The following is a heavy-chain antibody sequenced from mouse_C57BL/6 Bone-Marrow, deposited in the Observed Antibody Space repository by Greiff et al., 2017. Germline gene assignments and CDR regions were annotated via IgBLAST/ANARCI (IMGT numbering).Heavy chain of an antibody. CDR3: ARGGPMVVMDG. CDR2: INPGSGST. Sequence: VQLQQSGAELARPGASVKMSCKASGYTFTSYTMHWVQQRPGQGLEWIGYINPGSGSTKYNQKFKDKATLTADKSSSTAYMQLSSLTSEDSAVYFCARGGPMVVMDGWGQGTTLTVS. CDR1: GYTFTSYT. V-gene: IGHV1-4*01. J-gene: IGHJ2*01. D-gene: IGHD1-1*02.